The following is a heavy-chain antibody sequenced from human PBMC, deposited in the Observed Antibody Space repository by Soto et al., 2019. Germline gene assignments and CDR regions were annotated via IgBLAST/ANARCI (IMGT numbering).Heavy chain of an antibody. CDR3: ARDRSIDFWSGYWNDAFDI. CDR2: ISAYNGNT. V-gene: IGHV1-18*04. D-gene: IGHD3-3*01. CDR1: GYTFTSYG. J-gene: IGHJ3*02. Sequence: ASVKVSCKASGYTFTSYGISWVRQAPGQGLEWMGWISAYNGNTNYAQKPQGRVTMTTDTSTSTAYMELRSLRSDDTAVYYCARDRSIDFWSGYWNDAFDIWGQGTMVTVSS.